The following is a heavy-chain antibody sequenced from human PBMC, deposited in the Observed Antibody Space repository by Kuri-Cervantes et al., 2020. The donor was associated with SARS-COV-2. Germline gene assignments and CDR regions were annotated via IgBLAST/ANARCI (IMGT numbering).Heavy chain of an antibody. D-gene: IGHD2-15*01. V-gene: IGHV5-51*01. Sequence: GGSLRLSCMGSGYSFTSYWIGWVRQMPGKGLGWMGIIYPGDSDTRYSPSFQGQVTISADKSISTAYLQWSSLKASDTAMYYCARLPPNCSGGSCYDGYYYYGMDVWGQGTTVTVSS. CDR3: ARLPPNCSGGSCYDGYYYYGMDV. CDR1: GYSFTSYW. CDR2: IYPGDSDT. J-gene: IGHJ6*02.